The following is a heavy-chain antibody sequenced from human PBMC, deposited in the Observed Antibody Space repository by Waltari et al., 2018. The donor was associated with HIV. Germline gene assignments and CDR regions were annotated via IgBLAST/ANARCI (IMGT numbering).Heavy chain of an antibody. V-gene: IGHV5-51*03. CDR1: GYTFTNYL. J-gene: IGHJ3*02. Sequence: EVQLVQSGAEVRKSGESLKISCKASGYTFTNYLIAWVRQMSGEGLVWMGIIYPCDSDTRYNPSLEDQSTISADKSLATAYLEWSNLNASDAAIYYCARLFDYDTTGYINNAFDIWGQGTVVTVS. CDR3: ARLFDYDTTGYINNAFDI. CDR2: IYPCDSDT. D-gene: IGHD3-22*01.